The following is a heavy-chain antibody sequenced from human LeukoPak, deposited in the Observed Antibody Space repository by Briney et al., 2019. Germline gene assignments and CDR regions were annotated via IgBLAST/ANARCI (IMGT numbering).Heavy chain of an antibody. CDR1: EFTFSSSG. V-gene: IGHV3-30*02. D-gene: IGHD1-26*01. CDR3: AKRRMVGPTSNWLDP. Sequence: PGGSLRLSCAASEFTFSSSGMHWVRQAPGKGLEWVAFIRYDGSNKYYADSVKGRFTISRDNSKNTLYLQMNSLRGEDTAVYYCAKRRMVGPTSNWLDPGAREPWSPSP. CDR2: IRYDGSNK. J-gene: IGHJ5*02.